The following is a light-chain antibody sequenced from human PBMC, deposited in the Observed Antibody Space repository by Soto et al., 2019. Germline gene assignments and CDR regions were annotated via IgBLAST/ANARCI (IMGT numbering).Light chain of an antibody. CDR2: EVT. J-gene: IGLJ1*01. CDR3: SSYTTYSTF. V-gene: IGLV2-14*01. CDR1: SSDIGGFDY. Sequence: QSVLTQPASVSGSPGQSITISCTGTSSDIGGFDYVSWYQQHPGKAPKLLIYEVTNRPSGVSNRFSGSRSGNTASLTISGLQAEDEADYYCSSYTTYSTFFGTGTKLTVL.